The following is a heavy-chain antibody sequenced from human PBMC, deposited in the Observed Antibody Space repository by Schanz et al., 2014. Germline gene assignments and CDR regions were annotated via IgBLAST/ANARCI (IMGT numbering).Heavy chain of an antibody. CDR2: IIPSLGLA. Sequence: VQSVHSGTEVQKLGASVKVSCKASGYTFTGYYIHWVRQAPGQGLEWMGWIIPSLGLAKYEQKFQDKVTITADTSTTAAYMELSGLRSEDTAVYYCARDRLECGAECYSVEVFEIWGQGTLVIVSS. CDR3: ARDRLECGAECYSVEVFEI. V-gene: IGHV1-69*09. CDR1: GYTFTGYY. J-gene: IGHJ4*02. D-gene: IGHD2-21*01.